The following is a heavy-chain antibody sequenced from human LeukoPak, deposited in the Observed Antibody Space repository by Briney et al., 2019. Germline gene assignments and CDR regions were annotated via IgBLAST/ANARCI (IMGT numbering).Heavy chain of an antibody. CDR3: ARRPKYYYDSGSYFANWFDP. D-gene: IGHD3-10*01. V-gene: IGHV4-34*01. J-gene: IGHJ5*02. Sequence: SETLSLTCAVYGGSFSGYYWSWIRQPPGKGLEWIGEINHSGSTNYNPSLKSRVTISVDTSKNQFSLKLSSVTAADTAVYYCARRPKYYYDSGSYFANWFDPWGQGTLVTVSS. CDR1: GGSFSGYY. CDR2: INHSGST.